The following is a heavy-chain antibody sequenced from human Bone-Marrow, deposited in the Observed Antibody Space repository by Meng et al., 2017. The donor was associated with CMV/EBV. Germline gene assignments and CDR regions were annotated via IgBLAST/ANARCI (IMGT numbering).Heavy chain of an antibody. CDR3: ARDRNEIGWRASYYYGMDV. Sequence: GSLRLSCTVSGGSVSSGSYYWSWIRQPPGKGLEWIGYIYYSGSTNYNPSLKSRVTISVDTSKNPFSLKLRSVTAADTAVYYCARDRNEIGWRASYYYGMDVWGQGTTVTVSS. CDR1: GGSVSSGSYY. J-gene: IGHJ6*02. CDR2: IYYSGST. D-gene: IGHD3-3*01. V-gene: IGHV4-61*01.